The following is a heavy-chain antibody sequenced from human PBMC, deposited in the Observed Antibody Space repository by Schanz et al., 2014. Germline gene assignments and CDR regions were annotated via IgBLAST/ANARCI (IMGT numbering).Heavy chain of an antibody. CDR2: IIPILGIA. V-gene: IGHV1-69*09. CDR1: GYTFTGYY. CDR3: ARSNYYDNSDYYNSFDY. J-gene: IGHJ4*02. D-gene: IGHD3-22*01. Sequence: QVQLVQSGAEMKKPGASVKVPCKASGYTFTGYYMHWVRQAPGQGLEWMGRIIPILGIANYAQKFQGRVTNTADKSTSTAYMDLSSLRPEDTAVYYCARSNYYDNSDYYNSFDYWGQGTLVTVSS.